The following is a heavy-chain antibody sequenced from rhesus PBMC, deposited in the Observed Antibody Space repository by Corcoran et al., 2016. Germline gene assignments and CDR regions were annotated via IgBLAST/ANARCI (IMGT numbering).Heavy chain of an antibody. D-gene: IGHD4-29*01. Sequence: QVQLQESGPGLVKPSETLSLTCAVSGASISSYWWNWIRQPPGKGLEWIGEINGNRRSTNNNPSLKSRVTMSKDASKNQFSLKLSSVTAADTARYYCARGAYGSNWGRSLDVWGRGVLVTVSS. V-gene: IGHV4-80*01. CDR2: INGNRRST. CDR3: ARGAYGSNWGRSLDV. J-gene: IGHJ5-2*02. CDR1: GASISSYW.